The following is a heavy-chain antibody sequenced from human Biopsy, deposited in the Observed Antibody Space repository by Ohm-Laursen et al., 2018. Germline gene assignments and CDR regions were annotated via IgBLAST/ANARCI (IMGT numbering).Heavy chain of an antibody. Sequence: SSVKVSCKASGGTFTNYAISWVRQAPGQGLEWMGGIIPIFGTANYAQKFQGRVTITADESTSTAYMELSSLRSDDTAVYYCARDVEGFYSYAMDVWSQGTTVTVSS. CDR2: IIPIFGTA. CDR3: ARDVEGFYSYAMDV. V-gene: IGHV1-69*01. D-gene: IGHD5-24*01. CDR1: GGTFTNYA. J-gene: IGHJ6*02.